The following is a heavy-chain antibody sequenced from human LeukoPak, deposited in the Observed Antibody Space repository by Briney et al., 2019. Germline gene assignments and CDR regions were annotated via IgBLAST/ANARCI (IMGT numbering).Heavy chain of an antibody. V-gene: IGHV1-2*02. D-gene: IGHD3-9*01. Sequence: ASVKVSCKASGYTFTGYYMHWVRQAPGQGPEWMGWINPNSGGTNYAQKFQGRVTMTRDTSISTAYMELSRLRSDDTAVYYCARAPPNYDILTGPSYYYYGMDVWGQGTTVTVSS. CDR3: ARAPPNYDILTGPSYYYYGMDV. J-gene: IGHJ6*02. CDR2: INPNSGGT. CDR1: GYTFTGYY.